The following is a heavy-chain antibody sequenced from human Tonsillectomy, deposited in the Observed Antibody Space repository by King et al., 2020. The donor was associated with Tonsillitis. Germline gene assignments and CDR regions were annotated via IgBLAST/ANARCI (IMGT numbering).Heavy chain of an antibody. Sequence: VQLQESGPGLVKPSGTLSLTCTGSGGSISSYYCSWFRQPPGKGLEWIGCICYSGITNYNPSLKSRVTISVDTSKNQFSLKLSSVTAADTAVYYCARSSGWYFDYWGQGTLVTVSS. D-gene: IGHD6-19*01. CDR2: ICYSGIT. CDR3: ARSSGWYFDY. V-gene: IGHV4-59*01. J-gene: IGHJ4*02. CDR1: GGSISSYY.